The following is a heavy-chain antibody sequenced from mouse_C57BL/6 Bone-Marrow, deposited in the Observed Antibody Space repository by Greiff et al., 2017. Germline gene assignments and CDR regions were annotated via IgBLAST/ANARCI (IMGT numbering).Heavy chain of an antibody. Sequence: VKLQESGPELVKPGASVKISCKASGYAFSSSWMNWVKQRPGKGLEWIGRIYPGDGDTNYNGKFKGKATLTADKSSSTAYMQLSSLRSEDSAVYFCARRGGSSPVDYWGQGTTLTVSS. CDR1: GYAFSSSW. CDR3: ARRGGSSPVDY. D-gene: IGHD1-1*01. CDR2: IYPGDGDT. V-gene: IGHV1-82*01. J-gene: IGHJ2*01.